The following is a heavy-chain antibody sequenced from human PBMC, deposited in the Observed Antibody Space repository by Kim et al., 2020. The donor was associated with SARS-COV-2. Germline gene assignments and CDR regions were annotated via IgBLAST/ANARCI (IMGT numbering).Heavy chain of an antibody. CDR2: IKEDGSEK. J-gene: IGHJ3*02. CDR3: ARVGWFGELLGALDI. CDR1: GFTFSSYW. D-gene: IGHD3-10*01. V-gene: IGHV3-7*03. Sequence: GGSLRLSCAASGFTFSSYWMSWVRQAPGKGLEWVANIKEDGSEKYYVDSVKGRFTISRDNAKKSLYLQMNSLRAEDTAVYYCARVGWFGELLGALDIWGQGTMVTVSS.